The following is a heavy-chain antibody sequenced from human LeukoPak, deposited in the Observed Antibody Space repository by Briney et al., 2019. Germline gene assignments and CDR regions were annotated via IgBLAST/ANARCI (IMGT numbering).Heavy chain of an antibody. D-gene: IGHD2-2*02. J-gene: IGHJ5*02. CDR3: ARDQVVPAAIYPRGANWFDP. V-gene: IGHV1-2*02. CDR2: INPNSGGT. Sequence: ASVKVSCKASGYTFTGYYMHWVRQAPGQGLEWMGWINPNSGGTNYAQKFQGRVTMTRDTSISTAYMELSRLRSDDTAVYYCARDQVVPAAIYPRGANWFDPWGQGTLVTVSS. CDR1: GYTFTGYY.